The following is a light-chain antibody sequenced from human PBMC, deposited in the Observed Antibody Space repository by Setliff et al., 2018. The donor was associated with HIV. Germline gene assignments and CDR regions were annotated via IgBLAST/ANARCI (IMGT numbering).Light chain of an antibody. Sequence: QSVLTQPASMSGSPGQSITISCTGSSDDVGGSNYVSWYQQHPGKAPKLIIYEVTVRPSGVSSRFSGSKSGNTASLTLSGLQTEDEADYYCSSYTKTASAYVFGSGTKVTVL. V-gene: IGLV2-14*01. CDR3: SSYTKTASAYV. J-gene: IGLJ1*01. CDR1: SDDVGGSNY. CDR2: EVT.